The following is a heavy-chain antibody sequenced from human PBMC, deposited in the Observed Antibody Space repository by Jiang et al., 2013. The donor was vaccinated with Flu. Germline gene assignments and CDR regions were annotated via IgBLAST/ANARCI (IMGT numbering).Heavy chain of an antibody. CDR3: TTGPYDSWSALNFDY. D-gene: IGHD3-3*01. CDR1: GFIFNNAW. J-gene: IGHJ4*02. CDR2: IKSNTDGGTT. V-gene: IGHV3-15*01. Sequence: QLLESGGGLVKPGGSLRLSCAASGFIFNNAWMSWVRQAPGKGLEWVGRIKSNTDGGTTDYGAPVKGRFTISRDDSKSTLYLQMNSLKTEDTAVYYCTTGPYDSWSALNFDYWGQGTLVTVSS.